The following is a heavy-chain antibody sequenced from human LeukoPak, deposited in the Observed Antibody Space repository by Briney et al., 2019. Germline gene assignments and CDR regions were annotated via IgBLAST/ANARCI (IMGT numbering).Heavy chain of an antibody. J-gene: IGHJ3*02. CDR3: ARDSYYYDSSGYYSDAFDI. Sequence: GGSLRLSCAASGFSFSSYWMHWVRQAPGKGLVWVSRINSDGSSTSYAGSVKGRFTISRDNAKNTLSLHMNSLRAEDTAVYYCARDSYYYDSSGYYSDAFDIWGQGTMVTVSS. D-gene: IGHD3-22*01. V-gene: IGHV3-74*01. CDR1: GFSFSSYW. CDR2: INSDGSST.